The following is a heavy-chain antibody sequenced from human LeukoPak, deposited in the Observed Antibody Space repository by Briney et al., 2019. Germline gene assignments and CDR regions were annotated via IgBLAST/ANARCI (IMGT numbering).Heavy chain of an antibody. Sequence: SETLSLTCTVSGGSISSSSYYWGWIRQPPGQGLEWIGSIDDSGSTYYNPSLKSRVTISVDTSKNQFSLKLSSVTAADTAVYYCARTYCSGGSCYSARWFDPWGQGTLVTVSS. V-gene: IGHV4-39*01. CDR3: ARTYCSGGSCYSARWFDP. D-gene: IGHD2-15*01. CDR1: GGSISSSSYY. CDR2: IDDSGST. J-gene: IGHJ5*02.